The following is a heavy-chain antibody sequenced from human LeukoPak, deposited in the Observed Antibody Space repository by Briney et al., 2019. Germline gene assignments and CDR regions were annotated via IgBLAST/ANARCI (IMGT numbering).Heavy chain of an antibody. V-gene: IGHV3-21*01. CDR2: ISSGSKYI. J-gene: IGHJ4*02. Sequence: GGSLRLSCADSGFTFSSYSMNWVRQAPGKGLEWVSSISSGSKYIYNADSMKGRFTISRDNAKRSLYLQMNSLRVEDTAVYYCARALSYSYGSMDFWGQGTLVIVSS. CDR1: GFTFSSYS. D-gene: IGHD5-18*01. CDR3: ARALSYSYGSMDF.